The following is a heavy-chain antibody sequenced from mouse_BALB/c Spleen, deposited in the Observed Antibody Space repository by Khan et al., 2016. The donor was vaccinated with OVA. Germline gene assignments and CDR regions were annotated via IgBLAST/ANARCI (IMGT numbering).Heavy chain of an antibody. Sequence: VQLQQSGAELARPGASVKMSCKASGYTFTSYTMHWVKQRPGQGLEWIGYINPSSGYTNYNQKFKDKATLTADKFSSTAYMQLSRLTSEDSAVYYCAREGAYYRSDGWFAYWCQGTLVTVSA. CDR1: GYTFTSYT. CDR3: AREGAYYRSDGWFAY. J-gene: IGHJ3*01. V-gene: IGHV1-4*01. D-gene: IGHD2-14*01. CDR2: INPSSGYT.